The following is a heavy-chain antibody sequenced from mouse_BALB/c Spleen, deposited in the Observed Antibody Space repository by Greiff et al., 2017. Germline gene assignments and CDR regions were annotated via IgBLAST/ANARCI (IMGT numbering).Heavy chain of an antibody. J-gene: IGHJ4*01. CDR3: TREDGNYDAMDY. V-gene: IGHV1-69*02. D-gene: IGHD2-1*01. Sequence: QVHLKQPGAELVRPGASVKLSCKASGYTFTSYWINWVKQRPGQGLEWIGNIYPSDSYTNYNQKFKDKATLTVDKSSSTAYMQLSIPTSEDSAVYYCTREDGNYDAMDYWGQGTSVTVSS. CDR1: GYTFTSYW. CDR2: IYPSDSYT.